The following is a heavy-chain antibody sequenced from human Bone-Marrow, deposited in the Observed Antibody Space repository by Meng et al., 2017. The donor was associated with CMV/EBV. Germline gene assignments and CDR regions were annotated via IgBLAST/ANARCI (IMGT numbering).Heavy chain of an antibody. CDR2: INSDGSST. CDR3: AREICSSTSCYIYYYYGMVV. Sequence: GESLKISCAASGFIFSDYNMNWARQAPGKGLVWVSRINSDGSSTSYADSVKGRFTISRDNAKNTLYLQMNSLRAEDTAVYYCAREICSSTSCYIYYYYGMVVWGQGTTVTVSS. CDR1: GFIFSDYN. J-gene: IGHJ6*02. V-gene: IGHV3-74*01. D-gene: IGHD2-2*02.